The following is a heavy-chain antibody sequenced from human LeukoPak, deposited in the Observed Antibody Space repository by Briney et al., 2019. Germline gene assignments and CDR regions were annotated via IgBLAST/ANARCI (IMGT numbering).Heavy chain of an antibody. CDR1: GYSFTSYY. CDR3: AREEEGGTFDY. J-gene: IGHJ4*02. CDR2: IKPSDAYT. V-gene: IGHV1-46*01. D-gene: IGHD3-16*01. Sequence: GASVKVSCKASGYSFTSYYMHWVRQAPGQGLEWMGIIKPSDAYTSYAQKFQGRVTMTRDTSTSTVYMEASSLGSEDTAVYYCAREEEGGTFDYWGQGTLVTVSS.